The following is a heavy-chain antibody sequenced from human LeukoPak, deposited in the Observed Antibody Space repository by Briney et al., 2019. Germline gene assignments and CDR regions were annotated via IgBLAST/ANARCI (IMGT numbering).Heavy chain of an antibody. CDR2: ISCSGTTI. CDR1: GFIFRIYY. Sequence: GGSLRLSCAACGFIFRIYYMKWVRQASGKGLEWVSYISCSGTTIYYADSVKVRLTISRDIHKHSLYRKINSLRAEDTAVYYCARMYSSGLFDYWGQGTLVTVSS. V-gene: IGHV3-48*03. J-gene: IGHJ4*02. CDR3: ARMYSSGLFDY. D-gene: IGHD6-19*01.